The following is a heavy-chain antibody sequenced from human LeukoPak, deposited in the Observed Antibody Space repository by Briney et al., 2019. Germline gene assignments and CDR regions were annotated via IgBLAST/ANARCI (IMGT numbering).Heavy chain of an antibody. Sequence: GGSLRLSCAASGFTFSSYAMSWVRQAPGKGLEWVSAISGSGGSTYYADSVKGRFTISRDNSKNTLYLQMNSLRAEDTAVYYCAKDDGRLAMATITGGAFDIWGQGTMVTVSS. J-gene: IGHJ3*02. CDR2: ISGSGGST. CDR1: GFTFSSYA. CDR3: AKDDGRLAMATITGGAFDI. D-gene: IGHD5-24*01. V-gene: IGHV3-23*01.